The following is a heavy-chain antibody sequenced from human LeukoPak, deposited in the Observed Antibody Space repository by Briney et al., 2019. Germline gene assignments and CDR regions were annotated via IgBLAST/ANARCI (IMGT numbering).Heavy chain of an antibody. Sequence: GGSLRLSCAASGFTFSSYSMNWVRQAPGKGLEWVSSISSSSSYIYYADSVKGRFTISRDNAKNSLYLQMNSLRAEDMAVYYCARGGYSNYGYFDYWGQGTLVTVSS. CDR3: ARGGYSNYGYFDY. J-gene: IGHJ4*02. CDR2: ISSSSSYI. D-gene: IGHD4-11*01. CDR1: GFTFSSYS. V-gene: IGHV3-21*01.